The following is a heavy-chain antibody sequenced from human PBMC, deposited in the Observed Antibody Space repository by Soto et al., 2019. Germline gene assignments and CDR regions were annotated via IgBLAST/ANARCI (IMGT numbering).Heavy chain of an antibody. D-gene: IGHD3-9*01. CDR3: AKTTYDILTGYYSIMDV. CDR1: GFTFSSYA. Sequence: GSLRLSCAASGFTFSSYAMSWVRQAPGKGLEWVSAISGSGGSTYYADSVKGRFTISRDNSKNTLYLQMNSLRAEDTAVYYCAKTTYDILTGYYSIMDVWGKGTTVTVSS. J-gene: IGHJ6*03. V-gene: IGHV3-23*01. CDR2: ISGSGGST.